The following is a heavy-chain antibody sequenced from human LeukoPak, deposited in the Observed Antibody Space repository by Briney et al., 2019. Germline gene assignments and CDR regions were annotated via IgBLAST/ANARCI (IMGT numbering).Heavy chain of an antibody. CDR3: ARDPSYYDILTGDSRPNPFDY. CDR2: SGAYNGNT. D-gene: IGHD3-9*01. J-gene: IGHJ4*02. Sequence: ASVKVSCKASGYTFTSYGISWVRQAPGQGLEWMGWSGAYNGNTNYAQKLQGRVTMTTDTSTTTAYMELRSLRSDDTAVYYCARDPSYYDILTGDSRPNPFDYWGQGTLVTVSS. V-gene: IGHV1-18*01. CDR1: GYTFTSYG.